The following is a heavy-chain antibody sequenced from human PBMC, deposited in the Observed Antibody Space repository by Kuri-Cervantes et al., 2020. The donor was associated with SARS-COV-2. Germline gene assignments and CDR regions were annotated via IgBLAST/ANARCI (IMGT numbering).Heavy chain of an antibody. CDR1: GFTFSDYY. J-gene: IGHJ6*02. CDR2: ISSSSSYI. Sequence: GESLKISCAASGFTFSDYYMNWVRQAPGKGLEWVSSISSSSSYIYYADSVKGRFTISRDNAKNSLYLQMNSLRAEDTAVYYCAREGINYYYYYGMDVWGQGTTVTVSS. V-gene: IGHV3-21*01. CDR3: AREGINYYYYYGMDV.